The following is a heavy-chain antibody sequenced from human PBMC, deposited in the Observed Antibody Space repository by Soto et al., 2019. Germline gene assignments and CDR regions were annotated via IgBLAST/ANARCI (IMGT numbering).Heavy chain of an antibody. CDR2: ISAYNGNT. J-gene: IGHJ3*02. CDR3: ACYWGGYFDM. V-gene: IGHV1-18*01. Sequence: ASVKVSCKASGYTFTSYGISWVRQAPGQGLEWMGWISAYNGNTNYAQKLQGRVTMTPDTSTSTAYMELRSLRSADTAVYYCACYWGGYFDMWGQGTMVTVSS. CDR1: GYTFTSYG. D-gene: IGHD2-15*01.